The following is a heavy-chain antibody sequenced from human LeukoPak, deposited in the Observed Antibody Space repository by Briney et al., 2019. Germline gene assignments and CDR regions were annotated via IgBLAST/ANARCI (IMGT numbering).Heavy chain of an antibody. Sequence: GGSLRLSYAASGFTFSSYGMHWVRQAPGKGLEWVAVISYDGSNKYYADSVKGRFTISRDNSKNTLYLQMNSLRAEDTAVYYCAKDSYYYDSSGYYYLDYWGQGTLVTVSS. CDR3: AKDSYYYDSSGYYYLDY. J-gene: IGHJ4*02. CDR2: ISYDGSNK. V-gene: IGHV3-30*18. CDR1: GFTFSSYG. D-gene: IGHD3-22*01.